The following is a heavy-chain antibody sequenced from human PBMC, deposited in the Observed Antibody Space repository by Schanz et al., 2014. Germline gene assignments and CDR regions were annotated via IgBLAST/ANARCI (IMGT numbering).Heavy chain of an antibody. CDR2: ISGSGGST. J-gene: IGHJ5*02. D-gene: IGHD3-10*01. Sequence: VQLLESGGGLVQPGGSLKLSCSASGFTFRNYALSWVRQAPGKGLAWVSAISGSGGSTYYAASLRGRFTISRDDAKNSVYLQMNSLRDEDTAVYYCARGEFGRLFPTWFDPWGQGTLVTVSS. CDR1: GFTFRNYA. V-gene: IGHV3-23*01. CDR3: ARGEFGRLFPTWFDP.